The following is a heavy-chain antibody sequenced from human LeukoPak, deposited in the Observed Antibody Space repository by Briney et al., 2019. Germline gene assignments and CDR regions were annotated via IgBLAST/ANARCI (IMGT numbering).Heavy chain of an antibody. CDR3: AREGVAAAGKLDY. V-gene: IGHV4-59*01. J-gene: IGHJ4*02. CDR2: IYYSGST. D-gene: IGHD6-13*01. Sequence: PSETLSLTCTVSGGSIGSYYWSRIRQPPGKGLEWIGYIYYSGSTNYNPSLKSRVTISLDTSKNQFSMNLISVTAADTAVYYCAREGVAAAGKLDYWGQGTLVTVSS. CDR1: GGSIGSYY.